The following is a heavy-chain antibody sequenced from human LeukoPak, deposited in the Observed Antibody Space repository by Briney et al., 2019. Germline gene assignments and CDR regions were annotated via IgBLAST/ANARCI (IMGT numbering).Heavy chain of an antibody. V-gene: IGHV4-39*07. CDR1: GGSISSSSYY. CDR3: ATFVGGIYYSGHS. D-gene: IGHD2-15*01. CDR2: IYYSGST. Sequence: SETLSLTCTVSGGSISSSSYYWGWIRQPPGKGLEWIGSIYYSGSTYYNPSLKSRVTISVDKSNNQLSLKLSSVTAADTAIYYCATFVGGIYYSGHSWGQGTPVTVSS. J-gene: IGHJ4*02.